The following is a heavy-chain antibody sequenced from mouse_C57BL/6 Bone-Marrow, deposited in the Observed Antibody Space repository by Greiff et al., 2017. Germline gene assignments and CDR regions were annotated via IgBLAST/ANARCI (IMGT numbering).Heavy chain of an antibody. CDR3: ARSYYYGSSFAY. J-gene: IGHJ3*01. CDR2: IYPRSGNT. D-gene: IGHD1-1*01. Sequence: QVQLKESGAELARPGASVKLSCKASGYTFTSYGISWVKQRTGQGLEWIGEIYPRSGNTYYNEKFKGKATLTEDKSSSTAYMELCSLTSEDSAVYFCARSYYYGSSFAYWGQGTLVTVSA. V-gene: IGHV1-81*01. CDR1: GYTFTSYG.